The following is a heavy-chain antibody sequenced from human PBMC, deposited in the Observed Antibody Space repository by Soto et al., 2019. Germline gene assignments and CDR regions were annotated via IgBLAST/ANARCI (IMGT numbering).Heavy chain of an antibody. D-gene: IGHD1-1*01. J-gene: IGHJ4*02. CDR2: IRYDGRTK. V-gene: IGHV3-33*01. Sequence: QEQLVESGGGVVQPGMSLTLSCAASGFTFSNYGMHWVRQAPGKGLEWVAFIRYDGRTKYYGDSLKGRLTSSRDNSKNTVYIQMSRLRGEDTAIYYCARDWGGPTRTGTVGPDYGGQGTLVTVSS. CDR3: ARDWGGPTRTGTVGPDY. CDR1: GFTFSNYG.